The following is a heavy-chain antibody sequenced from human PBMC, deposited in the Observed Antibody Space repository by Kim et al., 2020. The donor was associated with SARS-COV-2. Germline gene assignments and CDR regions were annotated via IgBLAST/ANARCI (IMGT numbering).Heavy chain of an antibody. CDR1: GFTFSSFA. CDR2: ICGRGTDT. CDR3: AAEWNHFDH. J-gene: IGHJ4*02. Sequence: GGSLRLSCAASGFTFSSFAMIWVRQAPGKGLEWVSIICGRGTDTNYADSVKGRFTISRDNSKNMVYLQMNNLRAEDTAVYYCAAEWNHFDHWGQGTLVTVSS. V-gene: IGHV3-23*01. D-gene: IGHD1-1*01.